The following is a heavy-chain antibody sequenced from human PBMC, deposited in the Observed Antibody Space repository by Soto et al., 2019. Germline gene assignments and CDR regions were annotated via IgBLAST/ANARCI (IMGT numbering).Heavy chain of an antibody. CDR1: GGSFSGYY. CDR2: INHSGST. Sequence: QVQLQQWGAGLLKPSETLSLTCAVYGGSFSGYYWSWIRQPPGKGLEWIGEINHSGSTNYNPSLSCPVTTSVDTSKSQFSLKLSSVTAADTAVYYCAGGVTIFGVATARWFDPWGQRTLVTVSS. D-gene: IGHD3-3*01. CDR3: AGGVTIFGVATARWFDP. V-gene: IGHV4-34*01. J-gene: IGHJ5*02.